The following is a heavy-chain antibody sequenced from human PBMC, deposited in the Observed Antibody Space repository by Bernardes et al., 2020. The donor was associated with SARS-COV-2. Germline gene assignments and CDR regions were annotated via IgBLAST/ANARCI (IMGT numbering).Heavy chain of an antibody. V-gene: IGHV3-7*04. D-gene: IGHD6-6*01. CDR1: GFTFSQYW. CDR3: ARAYSIGAVSFGDY. Sequence: GGSLRLSCAASGFTFSQYWMNWVRQAPGKGLEWVANINQDGSGKYYVDSVKGRFTISRDSAKNSLYLHMNSLSAEDTAVYYCARAYSIGAVSFGDYWGQGILVTVSS. CDR2: INQDGSGK. J-gene: IGHJ4*02.